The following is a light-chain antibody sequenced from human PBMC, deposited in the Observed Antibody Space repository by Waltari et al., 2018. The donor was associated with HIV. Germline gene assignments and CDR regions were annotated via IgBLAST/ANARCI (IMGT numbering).Light chain of an antibody. CDR1: GSDVGAYNL. V-gene: IGLV2-23*01. Sequence: QSALTQPAAVSGSPGQSITFSCTGTGSDVGAYNLVSWYQQHPDKAPKLVMYGGTHRPSGVSDCFPGSKSGNTAYLTISGVPADDEAYYFCSSFATTATPVLFGGGTKLTVL. J-gene: IGLJ2*01. CDR3: SSFATTATPVL. CDR2: GGT.